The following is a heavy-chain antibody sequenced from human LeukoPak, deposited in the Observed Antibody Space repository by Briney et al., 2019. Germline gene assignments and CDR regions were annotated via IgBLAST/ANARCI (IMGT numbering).Heavy chain of an antibody. D-gene: IGHD1-26*01. Sequence: GASVKVSCKASGYTFTGYYMHWVRQAPGQGLEWMGWINPNSGGTNYAQKFQGRVTMTRDTSISTAYMELSRLRSDDTAVYYCARDAPEVGATHWAFDIWGQGTMVTVSS. CDR2: INPNSGGT. J-gene: IGHJ3*02. CDR1: GYTFTGYY. CDR3: ARDAPEVGATHWAFDI. V-gene: IGHV1-2*02.